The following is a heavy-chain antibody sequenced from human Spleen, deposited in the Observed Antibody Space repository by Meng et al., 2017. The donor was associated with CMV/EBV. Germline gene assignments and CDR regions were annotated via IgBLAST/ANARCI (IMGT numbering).Heavy chain of an antibody. CDR2: IYRYETA. V-gene: IGHV3-66*03. CDR1: GFTVSDNY. J-gene: IGHJ4*02. Sequence: GGSLRLSCAASGFTVSDNYMSWVRQAPGKGLEWVSVIYRYETAYYADFVKGRFTISRDNSKSTLYLQMDSLRPDDTAMYYCAKARTGSFYKPLDSWGQGTLVTVSS. CDR3: AKARTGSFYKPLDS. D-gene: IGHD3-9*01.